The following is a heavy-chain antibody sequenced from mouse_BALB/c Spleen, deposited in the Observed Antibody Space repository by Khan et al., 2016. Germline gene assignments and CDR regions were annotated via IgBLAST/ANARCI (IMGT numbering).Heavy chain of an antibody. Sequence: VQLQQSGPELEKPGASVKISCKASGYSFTGYNMNWVKQSNGKSLEWIGNIDPYYGGTSYNQNFKGKATLTVDKSSSTAYMQLKSLTSEDSAVXFCAIRLGQGGFDNWGQGTTLTVSS. CDR3: AIRLGQGGFDN. D-gene: IGHD4-1*01. CDR1: GYSFTGYN. CDR2: IDPYYGGT. V-gene: IGHV1-39*01. J-gene: IGHJ2*01.